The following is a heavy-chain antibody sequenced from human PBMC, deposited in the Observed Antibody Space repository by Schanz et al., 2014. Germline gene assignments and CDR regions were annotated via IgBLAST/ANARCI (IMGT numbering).Heavy chain of an antibody. D-gene: IGHD6-19*01. CDR1: GFTFSAYA. J-gene: IGHJ4*02. CDR2: ISYGTSYI. Sequence: EVHLLDSGGGLVQPGGSLRLSCAASGFTFSAYAMTWVRQIPGKGLEWVSSISYGTSYIYYAESVKGRFTISRDNAKNSLFLHMNSLRAEDTAVYYCAASSGWHPSTDYWGQGTLVTVSS. CDR3: AASSGWHPSTDY. V-gene: IGHV3-21*04.